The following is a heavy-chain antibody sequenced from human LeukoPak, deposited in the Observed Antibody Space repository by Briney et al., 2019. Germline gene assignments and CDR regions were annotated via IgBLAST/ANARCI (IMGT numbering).Heavy chain of an antibody. CDR3: ARNLPYYDFWSGYWPLYYFDY. Sequence: SETLSLTCTVSGGSTSNYYWSWIRQPPGKGLELIGFIYYSGGPNYNPSLKSRVTISVDSSKNQFSLRLSSVTPADTAVYYCARNLPYYDFWSGYWPLYYFDYWGQGTLVTVSS. V-gene: IGHV4-59*01. D-gene: IGHD3-3*01. CDR2: IYYSGGP. J-gene: IGHJ4*02. CDR1: GGSTSNYY.